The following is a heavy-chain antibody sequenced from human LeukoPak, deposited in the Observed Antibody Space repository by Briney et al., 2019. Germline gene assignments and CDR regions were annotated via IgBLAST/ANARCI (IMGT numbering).Heavy chain of an antibody. J-gene: IGHJ4*02. CDR3: AKAEIVGAIRPFDY. Sequence: GRSLRLSCAASGFTFSSYGMHWVRQAPGKGLEWVAVISYDGSNKYYADSVKGRFTISRDNSKNTLYLQMNSLRAEDTAVYYCAKAEIVGAIRPFDYWGQGTLVTVSS. V-gene: IGHV3-30*18. CDR1: GFTFSSYG. D-gene: IGHD1-26*01. CDR2: ISYDGSNK.